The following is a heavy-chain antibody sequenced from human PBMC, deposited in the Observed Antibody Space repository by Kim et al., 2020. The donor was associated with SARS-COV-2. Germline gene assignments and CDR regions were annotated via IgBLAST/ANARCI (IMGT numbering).Heavy chain of an antibody. Sequence: STPSLKSRVTISVDTSKTPFSLKLSSVTAADTAVYYCAWGYDFWSGYFVYWGQGTLVTVSS. V-gene: IGHV4-34*01. J-gene: IGHJ4*02. CDR3: AWGYDFWSGYFVY. D-gene: IGHD3-3*01.